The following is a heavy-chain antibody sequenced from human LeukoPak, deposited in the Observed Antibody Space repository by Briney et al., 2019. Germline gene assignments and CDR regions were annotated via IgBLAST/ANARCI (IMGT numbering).Heavy chain of an antibody. CDR2: IHYSGST. Sequence: SETLSLTCSVSGGSVRSYYWSWIRQPPGKGLEWIRYIHYSGSTNYNPSLKSRVIISIDASKDEFFLKLSSVTAADTAVYYCAKSGLFYDFWSGQPDWGQGVLVTVCS. D-gene: IGHD3-3*01. CDR1: GGSVRSYY. V-gene: IGHV4-59*08. CDR3: AKSGLFYDFWSGQPD. J-gene: IGHJ4*02.